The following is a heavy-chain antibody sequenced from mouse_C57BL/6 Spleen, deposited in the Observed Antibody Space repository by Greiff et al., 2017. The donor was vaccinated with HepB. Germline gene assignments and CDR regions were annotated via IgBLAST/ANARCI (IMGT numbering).Heavy chain of an antibody. CDR2: IWWDDDK. CDR1: GFSLSTFGMG. Sequence: QVQLKESGPGILQPSQTLSLTCSFSGFSLSTFGMGVGWIRQPSGQGLEWLAHIWWDDDKYYNPALKSRLTISKDTSKNQVFLKIANVDTADTATYYCARMKDYGSSYGDYFDYWGQGTTLTVSS. D-gene: IGHD1-1*01. CDR3: ARMKDYGSSYGDYFDY. V-gene: IGHV8-8*01. J-gene: IGHJ2*01.